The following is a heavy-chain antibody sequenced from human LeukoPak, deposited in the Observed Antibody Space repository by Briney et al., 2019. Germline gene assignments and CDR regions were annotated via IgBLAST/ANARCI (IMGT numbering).Heavy chain of an antibody. Sequence: GESLKISCRGSGYSFTTYWIGWGRQMPEKGLEWMGIIYPGDSDTRYSPSFQGQVTMSADKSINTAYLQWSSLKASDTAMYYCARRQGCSSTSCPPDYWGQGTLVTVSS. V-gene: IGHV5-51*01. CDR2: IYPGDSDT. CDR1: GYSFTTYW. CDR3: ARRQGCSSTSCPPDY. J-gene: IGHJ4*02. D-gene: IGHD2-2*01.